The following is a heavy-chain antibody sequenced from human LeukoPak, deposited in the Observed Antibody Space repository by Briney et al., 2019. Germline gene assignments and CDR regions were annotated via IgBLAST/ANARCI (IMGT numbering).Heavy chain of an antibody. J-gene: IGHJ4*02. CDR2: ISSSSTYI. V-gene: IGHV3-21*01. Sequence: GGSLRLSCAASGFSFSTYYVNWVRQAPGKGLEWVSCISSSSTYIFYADSVRGRFAISRDNAKNSLYLHMNSLRADDTAVYYWASDPCSSTSCYEFDYWGQGTLVTVSS. CDR1: GFSFSTYY. CDR3: ASDPCSSTSCYEFDY. D-gene: IGHD2-2*01.